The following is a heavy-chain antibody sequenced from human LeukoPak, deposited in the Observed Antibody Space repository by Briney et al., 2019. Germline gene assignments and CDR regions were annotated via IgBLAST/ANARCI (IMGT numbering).Heavy chain of an antibody. D-gene: IGHD3-10*01. CDR1: GFTFSNYG. Sequence: GGSLRLSCAASGFTFSNYGMHWVRQAPGRGLEWVACINYDRRNEYYADSVKGRFTISGDNSKNTVYVHMNSLRVEDTAVYYCAKDGGFIWFGNFTWGQGTLVTVSS. J-gene: IGHJ5*02. CDR2: INYDRRNE. V-gene: IGHV3-30*02. CDR3: AKDGGFIWFGNFT.